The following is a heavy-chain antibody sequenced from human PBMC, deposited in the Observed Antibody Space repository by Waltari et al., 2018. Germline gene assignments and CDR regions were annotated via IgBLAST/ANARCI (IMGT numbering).Heavy chain of an antibody. J-gene: IGHJ5*01. D-gene: IGHD3-10*01. Sequence: QPHLQESGPGLVNPSETLSLTCNVSGDSISRGTHYWGWIRQPPGRRLEWIGTGYYSGGIYYNPFLKNRITVSVDTSKNQFSLKMTYVTAADTAIYYCARLVGTMVRGVRTRIDSWGRGIWVTVSS. CDR1: GDSISRGTHY. CDR2: GYYSGGI. CDR3: ARLVGTMVRGVRTRIDS. V-gene: IGHV4-39*01.